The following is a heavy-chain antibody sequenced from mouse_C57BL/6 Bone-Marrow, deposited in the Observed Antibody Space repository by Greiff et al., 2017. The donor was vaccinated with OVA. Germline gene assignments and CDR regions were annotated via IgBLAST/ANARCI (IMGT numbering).Heavy chain of an antibody. CDR3: ARDYYGSSRGNCDV. V-gene: IGHV1-82*01. Sequence: QVQLKESGPELVKPGASVKISCKASGYAFSSSWMNWVKQRPGKGLEWIGRIYPGDGDTNYNGKFKGKATLTADKSSSTAYMQLSSLTSEDSAVYFCARDYYGSSRGNCDVWGTGTTVTVSS. J-gene: IGHJ1*03. CDR1: GYAFSSSW. CDR2: IYPGDGDT. D-gene: IGHD1-1*01.